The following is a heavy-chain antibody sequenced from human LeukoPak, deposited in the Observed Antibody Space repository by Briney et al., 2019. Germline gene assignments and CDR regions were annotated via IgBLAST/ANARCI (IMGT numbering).Heavy chain of an antibody. CDR2: FDPEDGET. CDR3: ARLCSIRWCLHDWFDP. J-gene: IGHJ5*02. D-gene: IGHD2-21*01. CDR1: GYTLTELS. Sequence: ASVKVSCKVSGYTLTELSMHWVRQAPGKGLEWMGGFDPEDGETIYAQTFQGRVTMTEDTSTDTAYMELSSLRSEDTAVYYCARLCSIRWCLHDWFDPWGQGTLVTVSS. V-gene: IGHV1-24*01.